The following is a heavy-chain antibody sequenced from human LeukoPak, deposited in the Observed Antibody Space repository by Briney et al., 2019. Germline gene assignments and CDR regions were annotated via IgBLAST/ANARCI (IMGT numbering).Heavy chain of an antibody. D-gene: IGHD6-13*01. J-gene: IGHJ4*02. V-gene: IGHV1-18*01. CDR1: GYTFTSYG. CDR3: ARDRRSSWYFDY. Sequence: ASVKVSCKASGYTFTSYGISWVRQAPGQGLEWMGWISAYNGNTNYAQKLQGRVTMTTDTSTSTAYMELSSLRSEDTAVYYCARDRRSSWYFDYWGQGTLVTVSS. CDR2: ISAYNGNT.